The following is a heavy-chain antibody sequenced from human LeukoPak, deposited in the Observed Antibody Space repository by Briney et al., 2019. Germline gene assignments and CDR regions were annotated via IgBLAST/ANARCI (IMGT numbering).Heavy chain of an antibody. CDR2: IYYSGST. CDR3: ARHEYSGSYYGLSWFDP. D-gene: IGHD1-26*01. Sequence: NASETLFLTCTVSGGSISSSGYYWGWIRQPPGKGLEWIASIYYSGSTYYNPSLKSRVTISVDTSKNQLSLKLSSLTAADTAVYYCARHEYSGSYYGLSWFDPWGQGTLVTVSS. J-gene: IGHJ5*02. V-gene: IGHV4-39*01. CDR1: GGSISSSGYY.